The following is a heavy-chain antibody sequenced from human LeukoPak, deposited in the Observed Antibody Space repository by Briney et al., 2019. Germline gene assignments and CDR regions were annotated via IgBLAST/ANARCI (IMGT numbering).Heavy chain of an antibody. J-gene: IGHJ4*02. V-gene: IGHV3-30*04. Sequence: GGSLRLSCAASGFTFSSYAMHWVRQAPGKGLEWVAVISYDGSNKYYADSVKGRFTISRDNSKNTLYLQMNSLRAEDTAVYYCAKAWKWELLTYYDYWGQGTLVTVSS. CDR3: AKAWKWELLTYYDY. CDR1: GFTFSSYA. D-gene: IGHD1-26*01. CDR2: ISYDGSNK.